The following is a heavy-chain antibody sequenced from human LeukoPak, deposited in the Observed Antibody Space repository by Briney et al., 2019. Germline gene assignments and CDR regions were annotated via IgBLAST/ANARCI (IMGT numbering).Heavy chain of an antibody. CDR3: ARDPPGYYDFWSGYESSFWFDP. CDR1: GFTFSDYY. Sequence: PGGSLRLSCAASGFTFSDYYMSWIRQAPGKGLEWVSYISSSGSTIYYADSVKGRFTISRDNAKNSLYLQMNSLRAEDTAVYYCARDPPGYYDFWSGYESSFWFDPWGQGTLVTVSS. D-gene: IGHD3-3*01. CDR2: ISSSGSTI. J-gene: IGHJ5*02. V-gene: IGHV3-11*01.